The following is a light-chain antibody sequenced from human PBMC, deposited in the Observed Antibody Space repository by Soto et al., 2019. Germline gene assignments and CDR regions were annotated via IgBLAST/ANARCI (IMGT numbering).Light chain of an antibody. CDR3: QQYNIWPLWT. J-gene: IGKJ1*01. CDR2: AAS. V-gene: IGKV3-15*01. CDR1: QSVSSSY. Sequence: EIVLTQSPGTLSLSPGERATLSGRATQSVSSSYLAWYQQKPGQAPRLLIYAASTRATDVPARFSGGGSETEFTLTISSLQSEDFAVYFCQQYNIWPLWTFGQGTKVDIK.